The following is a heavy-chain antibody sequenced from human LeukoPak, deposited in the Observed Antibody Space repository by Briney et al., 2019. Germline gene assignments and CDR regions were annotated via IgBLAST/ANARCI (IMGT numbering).Heavy chain of an antibody. V-gene: IGHV3-30*18. CDR1: GFPFSDHW. D-gene: IGHD3-10*01. J-gene: IGHJ4*02. Sequence: SGGSLRLSCAASGFPFSDHWMNWVRQAPGKGLEWVAVISSDGSDKYYADSGKGRFTISRDNSKNQLYLQMNSLRAEDTAVYYCAKGVRGVIAYYFDYWGQGALVTVSS. CDR3: AKGVRGVIAYYFDY. CDR2: ISSDGSDK.